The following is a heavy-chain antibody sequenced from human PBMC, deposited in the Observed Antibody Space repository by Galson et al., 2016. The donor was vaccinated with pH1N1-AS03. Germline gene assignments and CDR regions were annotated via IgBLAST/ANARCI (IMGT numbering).Heavy chain of an antibody. D-gene: IGHD1-26*01. CDR3: ARTSGAYFGSAFDI. CDR2: ISSDSTTI. CDR1: GFTFNHYS. Sequence: SLRLSCAASGFTFNHYSMNWVRQAPGKGLEWVSYISSDSTTIYYADSVKGRFTISRDNAKNSLYLQMNSLTAEDTAIYYCARTSGAYFGSAFDIWGQGTTVTVS. J-gene: IGHJ3*02. V-gene: IGHV3-48*04.